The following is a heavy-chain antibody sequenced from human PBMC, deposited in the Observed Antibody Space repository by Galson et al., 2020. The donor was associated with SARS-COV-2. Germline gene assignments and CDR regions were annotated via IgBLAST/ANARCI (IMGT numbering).Heavy chain of an antibody. J-gene: IGHJ2*01. CDR3: ARGGGSYYWYFDL. Sequence: GESLKISCAASGFTFSSYAMHWVRQAPGKGLEWVAVISYDGSNKYYADSVKGRFTISRDNSKNTLYLQMNSLRAEDTAVYYCARGGGSYYWYFDLWGRGTLVTVSS. V-gene: IGHV3-30*04. CDR2: ISYDGSNK. CDR1: GFTFSSYA. D-gene: IGHD1-26*01.